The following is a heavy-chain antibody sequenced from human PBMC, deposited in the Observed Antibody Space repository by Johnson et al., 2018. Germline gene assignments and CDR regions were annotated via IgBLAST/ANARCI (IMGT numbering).Heavy chain of an antibody. CDR1: GFTFSSYS. Sequence: EVQLVESGGDLVQPGGSLRLSCAASGFTFSSYSMNWVRQAPGKGLEWVSYISMSSSTIYYADSVKGRFTISRDNAKNSLYLQMNSRRAEDTAVYYCARGSSSWYYYFQHWGQGTLVTVSS. D-gene: IGHD6-13*01. CDR2: ISMSSSTI. V-gene: IGHV3-48*04. J-gene: IGHJ1*01. CDR3: ARGSSSWYYYFQH.